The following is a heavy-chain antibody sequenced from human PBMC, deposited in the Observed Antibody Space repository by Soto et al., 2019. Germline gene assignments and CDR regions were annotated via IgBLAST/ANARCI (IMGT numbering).Heavy chain of an antibody. CDR2: FDPEDGET. Sequence: GASVKVSCKVSGYTLTELSMHWVRQAPGKGLEWMGGFDPEDGETIYAQKFQGRVTMTEDTSTDTAYMELSSLRSEDTAVYYCATDIRYYDFWSGYQTWGQGTLVTVSS. J-gene: IGHJ5*02. CDR1: GYTLTELS. CDR3: ATDIRYYDFWSGYQT. D-gene: IGHD3-3*01. V-gene: IGHV1-24*01.